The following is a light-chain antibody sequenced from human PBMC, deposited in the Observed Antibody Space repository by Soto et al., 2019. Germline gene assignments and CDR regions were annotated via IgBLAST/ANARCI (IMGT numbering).Light chain of an antibody. CDR1: SSNIGRNT. CDR2: SNN. V-gene: IGLV1-44*01. Sequence: QSVLAQPPSASGTPGQRVTISCSGSSSNIGRNTVNWYQQLPGTAPKVLIYSNNQRPSGVPDRLSGSKSGTSASLAISGLQSEDEADYYCAALDDSLNAVVFGGGTKLTVL. J-gene: IGLJ2*01. CDR3: AALDDSLNAVV.